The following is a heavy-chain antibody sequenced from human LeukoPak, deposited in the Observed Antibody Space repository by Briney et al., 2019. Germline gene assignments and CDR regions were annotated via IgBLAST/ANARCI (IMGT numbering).Heavy chain of an antibody. J-gene: IGHJ4*02. CDR1: GGSVSSGSYY. V-gene: IGHV4-61*01. CDR3: ARGRARLWPDY. D-gene: IGHD5-18*01. CDR2: IYYSGST. Sequence: PSETLSLTCTVSGGSVSSGSYYWSWIRQPPGKGLEWTGYIYYSGSTNYNPSLKSRVTISVDTSKNQFSLKLSSVTAADTAVYYCARGRARLWPDYWGQGTLVTVSS.